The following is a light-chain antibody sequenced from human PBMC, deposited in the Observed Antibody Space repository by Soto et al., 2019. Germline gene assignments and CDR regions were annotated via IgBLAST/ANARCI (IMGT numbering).Light chain of an antibody. Sequence: QSVLTQPPSVSGSPGQSVTISCTGTSSDVGDYNYVSWYQQHPGKAPKVMIYDVNKRPSGVPDRFSGSKSGNTASLTISGRQADDEADYYCCSYAGSYTYVLGTGTKLTVL. CDR1: SSDVGDYNY. V-gene: IGLV2-11*01. CDR3: CSYAGSYTYV. CDR2: DVN. J-gene: IGLJ1*01.